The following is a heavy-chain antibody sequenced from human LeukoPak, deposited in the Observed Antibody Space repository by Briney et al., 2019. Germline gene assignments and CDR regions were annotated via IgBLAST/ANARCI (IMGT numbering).Heavy chain of an antibody. CDR1: GFTFSSYA. V-gene: IGHV3-23*01. D-gene: IGHD2-15*01. Sequence: PGGSLRLSCAASGFTFSSYAMSWVRQTSGKGLEWVSGISGSGGSTYYADSVKGRFTISRGNSKNTLYLQMNSLTAEDTAVYYCAKDVMGCSGGSCYSAHDYWGQGTLVSVSS. CDR3: AKDVMGCSGGSCYSAHDY. J-gene: IGHJ4*02. CDR2: ISGSGGST.